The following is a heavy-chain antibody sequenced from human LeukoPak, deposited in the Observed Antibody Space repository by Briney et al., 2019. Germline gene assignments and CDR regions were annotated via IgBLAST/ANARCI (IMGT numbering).Heavy chain of an antibody. J-gene: IGHJ5*02. Sequence: PSETLSLTCTVSGVSISSSNSYWGWIRQPPGKGLEWIGSIYYSGNTYYNASLKSQVSISIDTSKNQFSLRLTSVTAADTAVYYCARHIVVVPAAPWFDPWGQGTLVTVSS. D-gene: IGHD2-2*01. CDR2: IYYSGNT. CDR1: GVSISSSNSY. CDR3: ARHIVVVPAAPWFDP. V-gene: IGHV4-39*01.